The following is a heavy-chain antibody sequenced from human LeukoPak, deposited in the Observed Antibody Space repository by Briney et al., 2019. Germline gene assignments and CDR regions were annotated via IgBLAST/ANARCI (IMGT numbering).Heavy chain of an antibody. CDR2: ISGSGGST. CDR3: ASIVVVTASNNWFDP. D-gene: IGHD2-21*02. CDR1: GFTFSSYA. J-gene: IGHJ5*02. Sequence: GGSLRLSCAASGFTFSSYAMSWVRQAPGKGLEWVSAISGSGGSTYYADSVKGRFTISRDNSKNTLYLQMNSLRAEDTAVYYCASIVVVTASNNWFDPWGQGTLVTVYS. V-gene: IGHV3-23*01.